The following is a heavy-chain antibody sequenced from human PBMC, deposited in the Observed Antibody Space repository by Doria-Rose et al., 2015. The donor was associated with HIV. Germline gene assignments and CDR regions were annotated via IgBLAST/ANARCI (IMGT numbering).Heavy chain of an antibody. V-gene: IGHV2-26*01. CDR1: GVSLSSPGMG. CDR2: IFSDDER. J-gene: IGHJ4*02. Sequence: SGPVLVKPTETLTLTCTVSGVSLSSPGMGVSWIRQPPGKALEWLANIFSDDERSYKTSLNSRLTISRGTCKSQVLLTMTDMDPVDTATYYCARIKSSRWYHKYYFDFWGQGTLVIVSA. D-gene: IGHD6-13*01. CDR3: ARIKSSRWYHKYYFDF.